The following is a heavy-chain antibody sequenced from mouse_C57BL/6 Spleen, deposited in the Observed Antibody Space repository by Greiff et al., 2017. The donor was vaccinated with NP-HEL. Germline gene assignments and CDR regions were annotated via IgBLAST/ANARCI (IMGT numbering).Heavy chain of an antibody. V-gene: IGHV6-6*01. CDR2: IRNKANNHAT. D-gene: IGHD2-5*01. CDR1: GFTFSDAW. CDR3: TRPNYSNYVGAMDY. Sequence: EVMLVESGGGLVQPGGSMKLSCAASGFTFSDAWMDWVRQSPEKGLEWVAEIRNKANNHATYYAESVKGRFTISRDDSKSSVYLQMNSLRAEDTGIYYCTRPNYSNYVGAMDYWGQGTSVTVSS. J-gene: IGHJ4*01.